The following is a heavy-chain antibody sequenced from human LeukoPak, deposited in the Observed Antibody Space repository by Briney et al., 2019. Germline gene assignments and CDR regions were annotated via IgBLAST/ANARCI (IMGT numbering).Heavy chain of an antibody. CDR3: AKSGSGYYHYDF. V-gene: IGHV3-23*01. CDR1: GFTFTSYA. D-gene: IGHD3-22*01. J-gene: IGHJ4*02. CDR2: ITVSGGTT. Sequence: GESLKISCAASGFTFTSYAMSWVRQAPGKGLEWVSVITVSGGTTYYADSVKGRFTISRDNSKNTLYLQMNSLRAEDTAVYYCAKSGSGYYHYDFWGQGTLVTVSS.